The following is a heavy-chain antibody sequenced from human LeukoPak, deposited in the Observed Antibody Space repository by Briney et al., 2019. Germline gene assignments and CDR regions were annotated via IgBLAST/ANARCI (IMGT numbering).Heavy chain of an antibody. V-gene: IGHV1-18*01. CDR1: GYTFTTYG. Sequence: GASVKVSCKASGYTFTTYGISWVRQAPGQGLESIGWISAYNGNTNYAQQFQGRVTMTTDTSMSTAYMELRSLRSEDTAVYYCARGRYCSGSYYNGWGQGTLVTVSS. CDR2: ISAYNGNT. J-gene: IGHJ4*02. CDR3: ARGRYCSGSYYNG. D-gene: IGHD3-10*01.